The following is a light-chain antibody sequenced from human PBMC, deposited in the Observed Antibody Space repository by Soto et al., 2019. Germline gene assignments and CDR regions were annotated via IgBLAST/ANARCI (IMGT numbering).Light chain of an antibody. J-gene: IGLJ1*01. CDR3: TSFTSKSTYV. Sequence: QSVLAQPASVSGSPGQSITISCTGTSSDVGGYNFVSWYQQHPGKAPKFIIYQASHRPSGVSSRFSGSKSGNTASLTISGLRAEDEADYYCTSFTSKSTYVFXTGTKGTVL. CDR2: QAS. V-gene: IGLV2-14*01. CDR1: SSDVGGYNF.